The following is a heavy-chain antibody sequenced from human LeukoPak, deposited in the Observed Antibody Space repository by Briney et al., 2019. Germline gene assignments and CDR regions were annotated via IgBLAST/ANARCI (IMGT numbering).Heavy chain of an antibody. CDR3: AGQPILASDGLYYYYMDV. V-gene: IGHV4-4*09. CDR1: GGSISSYY. Sequence: SETLSLTCTVSGGSISSYYWSWIRQPPGKGLEWIGYIYTSGSTNYNPSLKSRVTISVDTSKNQFSLKLSSVTAADTAVYYCAGQPILASDGLYYYYMDVWGKGTTVTVSS. CDR2: IYTSGST. D-gene: IGHD3-3*01. J-gene: IGHJ6*03.